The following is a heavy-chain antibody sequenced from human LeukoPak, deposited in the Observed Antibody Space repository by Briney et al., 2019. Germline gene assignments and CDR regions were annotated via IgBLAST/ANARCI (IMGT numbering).Heavy chain of an antibody. Sequence: ASVKVSCKASGYTFTNYYMHWVRQAPGQGLEWMGWINPNSAGTNYAQNFQGRVTMTRDTSISTAYMELSRLRSDDTAVYYCATNVVLPAAAFDYWGQGTLVTVSS. J-gene: IGHJ4*02. CDR3: ATNVVLPAAAFDY. CDR2: INPNSAGT. CDR1: GYTFTNYY. V-gene: IGHV1-2*02. D-gene: IGHD2-2*01.